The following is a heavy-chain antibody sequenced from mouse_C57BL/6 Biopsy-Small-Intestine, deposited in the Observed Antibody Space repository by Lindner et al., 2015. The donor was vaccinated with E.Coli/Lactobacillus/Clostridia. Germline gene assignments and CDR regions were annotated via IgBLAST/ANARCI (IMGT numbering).Heavy chain of an antibody. J-gene: IGHJ4*01. D-gene: IGHD1-1*02. CDR3: ARGTDYFPD. CDR2: ISTFNNDT. V-gene: IGHV1-4*01. Sequence: SVKVSCKASGYNFISYAITWVRQAPGQGLEWMGWISTFNNDTKYAQNFQGRLAMTTDTSSSTAYMELRSLRSDDTAVYYCARGTDYFPDWGQGSLVTVSS. CDR1: GYNFISYA.